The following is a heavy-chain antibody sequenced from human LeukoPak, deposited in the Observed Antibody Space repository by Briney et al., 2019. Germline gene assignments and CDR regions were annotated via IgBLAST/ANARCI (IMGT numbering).Heavy chain of an antibody. CDR2: IYYSRST. CDR1: GGSITESY. Sequence: SETLSLTCTVSGGSITESYWSWIRQSPGKGLEWIGHIYYSRSTNYNSSLKSRVTISVDTSKNQFSLKLSSVTAADTAVYYCARESGRSLEDYWGQGTLVTVSS. D-gene: IGHD3-3*01. J-gene: IGHJ4*02. CDR3: ARESGRSLEDY. V-gene: IGHV4-59*12.